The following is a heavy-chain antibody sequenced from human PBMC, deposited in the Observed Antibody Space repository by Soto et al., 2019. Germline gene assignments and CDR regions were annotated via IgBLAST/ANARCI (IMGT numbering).Heavy chain of an antibody. J-gene: IGHJ4*02. CDR3: ARRGGSYDDYKINYFDS. D-gene: IGHD4-17*01. CDR2: SYHNGNT. V-gene: IGHV4-4*02. CDR1: GDSISSPIW. Sequence: QVQLQESGPGLVKPSETLSLTCTVFGDSISSPIWWSWVRQPPGKGLEWIGESYHNGNTHYNPSLKSRVTVSVDKSRNQCSLKVISVTAADTAVYYCARRGGSYDDYKINYFDSWGQGALVTVSS.